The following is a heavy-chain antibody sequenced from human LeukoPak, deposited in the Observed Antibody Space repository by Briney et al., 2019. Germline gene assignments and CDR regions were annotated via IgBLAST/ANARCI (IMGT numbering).Heavy chain of an antibody. CDR2: INSDGSST. CDR3: AREHHYYDSSGYLSLDY. V-gene: IGHV3-74*01. J-gene: IGHJ4*02. CDR1: GFTFSSYW. Sequence: GGSLRLSCAASGFTFSSYWMHWVRQAPGKGLVWVSRINSDGSSTSYADSVKGRFTISRDNAKNTLYLQMNSLRAEDTAVYYCAREHHYYDSSGYLSLDYWGQGTLVTVSS. D-gene: IGHD3-22*01.